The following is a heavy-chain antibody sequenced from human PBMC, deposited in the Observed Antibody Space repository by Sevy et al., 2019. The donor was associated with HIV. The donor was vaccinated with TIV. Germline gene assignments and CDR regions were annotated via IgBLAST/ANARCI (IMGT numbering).Heavy chain of an antibody. CDR3: AKDMIVVGGEALDV. CDR1: EFTFRNYA. J-gene: IGHJ3*01. CDR2: ISGSGGET. Sequence: GGSLRLSCAASEFTFRNYAMNWVRQAPGKGLEWVSSISGSGGETYYADSVKGRFTISRDKSKNTLYLQMNSLRVEDTAVYYCAKDMIVVGGEALDVWGQATMVTVSS. D-gene: IGHD3-22*01. V-gene: IGHV3-23*01.